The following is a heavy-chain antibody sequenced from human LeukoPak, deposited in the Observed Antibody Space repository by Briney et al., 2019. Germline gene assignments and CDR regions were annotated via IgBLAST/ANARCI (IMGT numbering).Heavy chain of an antibody. CDR3: ARDGRCGGDCYAS. J-gene: IGHJ4*02. Sequence: GGSLRLSCAASGFSFSSYTMNWVRQAPGKGLEWVSIISSSSSYIYYADSVKGRFTISRDNTKNALYLQMNSLRVEDTAVYYCARDGRCGGDCYASWGQGTLVTVSS. D-gene: IGHD2-21*02. CDR1: GFSFSSYT. CDR2: ISSSSSYI. V-gene: IGHV3-21*01.